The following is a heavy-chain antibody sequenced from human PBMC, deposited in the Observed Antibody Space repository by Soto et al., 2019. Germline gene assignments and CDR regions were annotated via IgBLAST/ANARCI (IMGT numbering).Heavy chain of an antibody. J-gene: IGHJ5*02. D-gene: IGHD2-2*01. CDR3: ARVPDL. V-gene: IGHV4-34*01. CDR1: GGSFSGYY. Sequence: PSETLSLTCAVYGGSFSGYYWSWIRQPPGKGLEWIGEINHSGSTNYNPSLKSRVTISVDTSKNQFSLKLSSVTAADTAVYYCARVPDLWGQGNLVTVSS. CDR2: INHSGST.